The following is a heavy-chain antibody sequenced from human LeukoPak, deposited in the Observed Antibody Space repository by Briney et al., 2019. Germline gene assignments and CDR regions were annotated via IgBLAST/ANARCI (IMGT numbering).Heavy chain of an antibody. V-gene: IGHV1-69*04. D-gene: IGHD3-10*01. CDR1: GGTFSSYA. CDR3: ARGGGATMVRGVIIPEDY. J-gene: IGHJ4*02. CDR2: IIPILGIA. Sequence: ASVKVSCKASGGTFSSYAISWVRQAPGQGLEWMGRIIPILGIANYAQKFQGRVTITADKSTSTAYMELSSLRSEDTAVYYCARGGGATMVRGVIIPEDYWGQGTLVTVSS.